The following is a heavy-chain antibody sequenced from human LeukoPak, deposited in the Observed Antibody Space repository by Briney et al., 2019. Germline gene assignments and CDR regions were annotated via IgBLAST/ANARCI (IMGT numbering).Heavy chain of an antibody. J-gene: IGHJ4*02. CDR3: ASASEYYYGSGRYYFDY. CDR1: GGSFSGYY. CDR2: INHSGST. D-gene: IGHD3-10*01. Sequence: SETLSLTCAVYGGSFSGYYWSWIRQPPGKGLEWIGEINHSGSTNYNPSLKSRVTISVDTSKNQFSLKLSSVTAADTAVYYCASASEYYYGSGRYYFDYWGQGTLVTVSS. V-gene: IGHV4-34*01.